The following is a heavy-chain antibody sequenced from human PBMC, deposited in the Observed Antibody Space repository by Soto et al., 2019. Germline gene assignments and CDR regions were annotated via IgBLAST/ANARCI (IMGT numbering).Heavy chain of an antibody. CDR3: ARDKARYFAWAPTPLPDY. D-gene: IGHD3-9*01. J-gene: IGHJ4*02. V-gene: IGHV1-3*01. CDR2: INAGNGNT. CDR1: GYTFTSYA. Sequence: ASVKVSCKASGYTFTSYAMHWVRQAPGQRLEWMGWINAGNGNTKYSQKFQGRVTITRDTSASTAYMELNSLSAEDTAVYYCARDKARYFAWAPTPLPDYWGQGTLVTVSS.